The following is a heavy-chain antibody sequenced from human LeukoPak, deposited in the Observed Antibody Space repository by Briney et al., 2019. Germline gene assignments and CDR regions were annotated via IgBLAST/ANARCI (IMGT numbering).Heavy chain of an antibody. CDR3: ARERSPYYYDSSGYAFGI. D-gene: IGHD3-22*01. J-gene: IGHJ3*02. Sequence: SQTLSLTCTVSGGSISSGGYYWSWIRQHPGKGLEWIGYIYYSGSTYYNPSLKSRVTISVDTSKNQFSLKLSSVTAADTAVYYCARERSPYYYDSSGYAFGIWGQGTMVTVSS. CDR2: IYYSGST. CDR1: GGSISSGGYY. V-gene: IGHV4-31*03.